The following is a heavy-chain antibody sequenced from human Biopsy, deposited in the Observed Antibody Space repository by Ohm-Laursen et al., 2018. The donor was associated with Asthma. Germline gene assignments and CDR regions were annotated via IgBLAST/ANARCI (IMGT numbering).Heavy chain of an antibody. J-gene: IGHJ1*01. Sequence: GSLRLSCAASGFTFGDYWMSWVRQAPGKGLEWVANITHDGSEKNHVDSLKGRFTISRDNAKNSLYLQMNSLRAEDTAVYYCARTFHFWSPYHAEHYQLWGQGTLVTVSS. CDR1: GFTFGDYW. CDR2: ITHDGSEK. V-gene: IGHV3-7*01. D-gene: IGHD3-3*02. CDR3: ARTFHFWSPYHAEHYQL.